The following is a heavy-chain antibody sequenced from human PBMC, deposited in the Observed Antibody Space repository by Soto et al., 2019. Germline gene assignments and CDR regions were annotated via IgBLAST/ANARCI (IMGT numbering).Heavy chain of an antibody. D-gene: IGHD2-2*01. CDR3: ARVEIVVVPAASGGLDV. Sequence: ASVKVSCKASGYPFPSYDINWVRQAPGQGLEWMGWMNPNSGNTGYAQKFQGRVTMTRNTSISTAYMELSSLRSEDTAVYYCARVEIVVVPAASGGLDVWGQGTTVTVA. CDR2: MNPNSGNT. CDR1: GYPFPSYD. V-gene: IGHV1-8*01. J-gene: IGHJ6*02.